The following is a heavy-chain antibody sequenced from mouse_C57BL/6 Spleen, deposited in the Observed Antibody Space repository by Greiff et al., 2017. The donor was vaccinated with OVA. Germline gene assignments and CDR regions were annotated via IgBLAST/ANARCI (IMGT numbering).Heavy chain of an antibody. D-gene: IGHD6-5*01. J-gene: IGHJ2*01. Sequence: QVQLKQSGAELVRPGASVTLSCKASGYTFTDYEMHWVKQTPVHGLEWIGAIDPETGGTAYNQKFKGKAILTADKSSSTAYMELRSLTSEDSAVYYCTRPNFDYWGQGTTLTVSS. CDR3: TRPNFDY. CDR1: GYTFTDYE. V-gene: IGHV1-15*01. CDR2: IDPETGGT.